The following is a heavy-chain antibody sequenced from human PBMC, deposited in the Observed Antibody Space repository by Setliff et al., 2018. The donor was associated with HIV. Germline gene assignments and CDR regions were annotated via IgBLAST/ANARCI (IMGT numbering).Heavy chain of an antibody. CDR2: IIPIFDIA. D-gene: IGHD5-18*01. CDR3: AREVRQGPAMVNYFDY. V-gene: IGHV1-69*13. Sequence: SVKVSCKSSGGTFNGYAISWVRQAPGQGLEWMGGIIPIFDIASSAQKFQGRVTITADESTSTAYMELSSLRSEDTAVYYCAREVRQGPAMVNYFDYWGQGTLVTVSS. CDR1: GGTFNGYA. J-gene: IGHJ4*02.